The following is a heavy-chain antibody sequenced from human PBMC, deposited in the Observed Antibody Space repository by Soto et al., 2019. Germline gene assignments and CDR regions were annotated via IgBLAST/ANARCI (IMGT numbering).Heavy chain of an antibody. J-gene: IGHJ6*02. CDR1: GYTFTSYD. Sequence: QVQLVQSGAEVKKPGASVKVSCKASGYTFTSYDINWVRQATGQGLEWMGWMNANSGNTGYAQKFQGRVPMTRNTSISTAYMELSSLRSEDTAVYYGARWPDGYYYYGMDVWGQGTTVTVSS. CDR3: ARWPDGYYYYGMDV. V-gene: IGHV1-8*01. CDR2: MNANSGNT.